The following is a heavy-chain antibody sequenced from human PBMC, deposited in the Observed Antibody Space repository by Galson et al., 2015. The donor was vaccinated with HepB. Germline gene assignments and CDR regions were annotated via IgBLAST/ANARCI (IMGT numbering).Heavy chain of an antibody. Sequence: SLRLSCAASGFTFSSYAMSWVRQAPGKGLEWVSGISGSGASIYNADSVKGRFTIPRVNSKNTLHLQMNSLRAEDTAVYYCAKPLTPYYDGGHDYWGQGTLVTVSS. J-gene: IGHJ4*02. V-gene: IGHV3-23*01. D-gene: IGHD3-22*01. CDR2: ISGSGASI. CDR1: GFTFSSYA. CDR3: AKPLTPYYDGGHDY.